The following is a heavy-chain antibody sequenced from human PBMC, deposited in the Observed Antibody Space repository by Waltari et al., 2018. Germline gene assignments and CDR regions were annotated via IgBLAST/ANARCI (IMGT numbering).Heavy chain of an antibody. CDR1: GFSFSTYW. Sequence: GFSFSTYWMNWARQAPGEGLMSVSRIKSDGTITAYADSVKARFTISRDNAKNTLYLQMNSLRVDDTAVYYCVRPGFMDVWGQGTTVTVSS. CDR3: VRPGFMDV. D-gene: IGHD3-10*01. J-gene: IGHJ6*02. CDR2: IKSDGTIT. V-gene: IGHV3-74*01.